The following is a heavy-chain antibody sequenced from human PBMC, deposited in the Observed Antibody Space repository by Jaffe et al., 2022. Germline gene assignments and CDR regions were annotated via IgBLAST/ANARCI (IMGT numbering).Heavy chain of an antibody. CDR1: GGSISSGGYS. D-gene: IGHD2-2*01. V-gene: IGHV4-30-2*01. CDR2: IYHSGST. CDR3: ARESGVPAAMRYYYYMDV. Sequence: QLQLQESGSGLVKPSQTLSLTCAVSGGSISSGGYSWSWIRQPPGKGLEWIGYIYHSGSTYYNPSLKSRVTISVDRSKNQFSLKLSSVTAADTAVYYCARESGVPAAMRYYYYMDVWGKGTTVTVSS. J-gene: IGHJ6*03.